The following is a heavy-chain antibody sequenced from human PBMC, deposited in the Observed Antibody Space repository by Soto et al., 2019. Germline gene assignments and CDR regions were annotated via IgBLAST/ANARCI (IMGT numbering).Heavy chain of an antibody. CDR1: GFTFSNHA. V-gene: IGHV3-23*01. CDR2: VSGGGGSS. D-gene: IGHD3-3*02. Sequence: GGSLRLSCAASGFTFSNHAMSWVRQAPGKGLEWVSAVSGGGGSSFYADSVKGRFTISRGNSKNTVSLQMSGLRVEDTALYYCVRGLLAFFDFWGQGTPVTVSS. J-gene: IGHJ4*02. CDR3: VRGLLAFFDF.